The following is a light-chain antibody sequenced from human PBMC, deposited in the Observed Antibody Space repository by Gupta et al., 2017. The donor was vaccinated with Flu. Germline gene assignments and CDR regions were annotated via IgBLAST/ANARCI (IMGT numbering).Light chain of an antibody. CDR2: GAS. V-gene: IGKV3-15*01. Sequence: EIVMTQSPATLSVSPGERATLSCRASQSVSSNLAWYQQKPGQAPRLLIYGASTRATGIPARFSGSGSGTEFTLTISSRQSEDFAVYYCQQENNCPYTFGQGTKLEIK. J-gene: IGKJ2*01. CDR1: QSVSSN. CDR3: QQENNCPYT.